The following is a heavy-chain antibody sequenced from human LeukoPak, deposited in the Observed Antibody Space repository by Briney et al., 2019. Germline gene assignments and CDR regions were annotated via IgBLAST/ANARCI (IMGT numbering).Heavy chain of an antibody. J-gene: IGHJ3*01. Sequence: GGSLRLSCAASGFTFSSYEMNWVRQAPGKGLEWVSYISSSGSTIYYADSVKGRFTISRDNAKNSLYLQMNSLRAEDTAVYYCARRYSSSWFKPFDLWGQGTMVTVSS. D-gene: IGHD6-13*01. CDR2: ISSSGSTI. V-gene: IGHV3-48*03. CDR1: GFTFSSYE. CDR3: ARRYSSSWFKPFDL.